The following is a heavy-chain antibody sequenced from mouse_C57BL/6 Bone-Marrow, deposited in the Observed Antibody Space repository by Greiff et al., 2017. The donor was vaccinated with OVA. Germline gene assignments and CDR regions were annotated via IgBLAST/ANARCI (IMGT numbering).Heavy chain of an antibody. CDR1: GFTFSSYA. CDR3: ARGNFITTVVAFYWYFDV. V-gene: IGHV5-4*03. D-gene: IGHD1-1*01. Sequence: EVMLVESGGGLVKPGGSLKLSCAASGFTFSSYAMSWVRQTPEKRLEWVATISDGGSYTYYPDNVKGRFTISRDNAKNNLYLQMSHLKSEDTAMYYCARGNFITTVVAFYWYFDVWGTGTTVTVSS. CDR2: ISDGGSYT. J-gene: IGHJ1*03.